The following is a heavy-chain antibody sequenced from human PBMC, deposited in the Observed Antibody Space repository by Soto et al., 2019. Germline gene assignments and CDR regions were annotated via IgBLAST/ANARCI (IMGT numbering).Heavy chain of an antibody. CDR1: GGTFSSYA. D-gene: IGHD3-3*01. CDR2: IIPIFGIA. J-gene: IGHJ5*02. CDR3: ARDNGSGYYLSWFDP. Sequence: GASVKVSCKASGGTFSSYAISWVRQAPGQGLEWMGRIIPIFGIANYAQKFQGRVTITADKSTSTAYMELSSLRSEDTAVYYCARDNGSGYYLSWFDPWGQGTLVTVSS. V-gene: IGHV1-69*04.